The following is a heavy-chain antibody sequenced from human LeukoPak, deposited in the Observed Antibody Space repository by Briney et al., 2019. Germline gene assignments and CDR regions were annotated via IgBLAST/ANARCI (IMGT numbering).Heavy chain of an antibody. CDR2: ISHDGRNK. Sequence: GGSLRLSCAASGFTFSSYTIHWVRQAPGKGLEWVTLISHDGRNKNYADSVKGRFTISRDNSKSTLYLEVNSLRADDTAVYYCARGSHQDYFGSMTYLFDYWGQGTLVTVSS. J-gene: IGHJ4*02. V-gene: IGHV3-30*14. D-gene: IGHD3-10*01. CDR1: GFTFSSYT. CDR3: ARGSHQDYFGSMTYLFDY.